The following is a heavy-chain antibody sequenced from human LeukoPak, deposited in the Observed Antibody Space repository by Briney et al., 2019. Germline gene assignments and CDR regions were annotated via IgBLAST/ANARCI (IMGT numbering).Heavy chain of an antibody. CDR2: ISGSGSST. CDR3: AKEMATIRASDF. V-gene: IGHV3-23*01. J-gene: IGHJ3*01. CDR1: GFTFSTYA. D-gene: IGHD5-24*01. Sequence: GGSLRLSCAASGFTFSTYAMSWVHQAPGKGLEWVSVISGSGSSTYYADSVKGRFTISRDNSKNTLYLQMNSLRAEDTAVYYCAKEMATIRASDFWGQGTMVTVSS.